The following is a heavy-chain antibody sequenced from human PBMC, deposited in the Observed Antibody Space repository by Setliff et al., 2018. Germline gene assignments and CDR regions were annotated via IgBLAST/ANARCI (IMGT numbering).Heavy chain of an antibody. CDR1: GFTFSTYA. D-gene: IGHD6-19*01. CDR2: ISDSSGSI. J-gene: IGHJ4*02. V-gene: IGHV3-23*01. CDR3: AKRDAVAGAVAY. Sequence: GGSLRLSCSASGFTFSTYAMSWVRQAPGKGLEWVSTISDSSGSIYYADSVKGRFTISRDNSKNTLYLQMNSLRVEDTAVYYCAKRDAVAGAVAYWGRGTLVTVSS.